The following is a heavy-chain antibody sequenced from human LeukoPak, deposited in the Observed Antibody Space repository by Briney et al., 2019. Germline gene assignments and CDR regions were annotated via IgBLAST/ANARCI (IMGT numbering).Heavy chain of an antibody. CDR3: ARGSAVAVHY. CDR1: GFTFSSYS. J-gene: IGHJ4*02. Sequence: GSLRLSCAASGFTFSSYSMDWVRQAPGKGLEWVSSISSSSSYIYYADSVKGRFTISRDNAKNSLYLQMNSLRAEDTAVYYCARGSAVAVHYWGQGTLVTVSS. CDR2: ISSSSSYI. D-gene: IGHD6-19*01. V-gene: IGHV3-21*01.